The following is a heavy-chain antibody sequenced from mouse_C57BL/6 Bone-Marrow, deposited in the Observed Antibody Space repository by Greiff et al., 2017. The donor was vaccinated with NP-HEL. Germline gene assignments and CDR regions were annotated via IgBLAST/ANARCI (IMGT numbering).Heavy chain of an antibody. V-gene: IGHV3-6*01. D-gene: IGHD2-2*01. J-gene: IGHJ4*01. CDR3: ARLLWLRGGMDY. CDR2: ISYDGSN. Sequence: EVKLMESGPGLVKPSQSLSLTCSVTGYSITSGYYWNWIRQFPGNKLEWMGYISYDGSNNYNPSLKNRISITRDTSKNQFFLKLNSVTTEDTATYYCARLLWLRGGMDYWGQGTSVTVSS. CDR1: GYSITSGYY.